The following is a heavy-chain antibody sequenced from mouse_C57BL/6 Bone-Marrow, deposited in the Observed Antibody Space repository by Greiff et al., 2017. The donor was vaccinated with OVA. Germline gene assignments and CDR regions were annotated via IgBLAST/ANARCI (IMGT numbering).Heavy chain of an antibody. Sequence: QVQLQQSGPELVKPGASVKISCKASGYAFSSSWMNWVKQRPGKGLEWIGRIYPGDGDTNYNGKFKGKATLTADKSSSTASMQLSSLTSEDSAVYFCARRGYRTFAYWGQGTTLTVSS. J-gene: IGHJ2*01. V-gene: IGHV1-82*01. CDR1: GYAFSSSW. CDR3: ARRGYRTFAY. D-gene: IGHD3-1*01. CDR2: IYPGDGDT.